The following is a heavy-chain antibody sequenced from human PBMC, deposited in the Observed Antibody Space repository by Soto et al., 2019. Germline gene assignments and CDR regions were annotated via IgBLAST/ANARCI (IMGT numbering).Heavy chain of an antibody. J-gene: IGHJ4*02. D-gene: IGHD6-19*01. CDR1: GGSISSGGYS. CDR3: ARAGGLGAVAVDY. CDR2: IYHSGST. V-gene: IGHV4-30-2*01. Sequence: QLQLQESGSGLVKPSQTLSLTCAVSGGSISSGGYSWSWIRQPPGKGLEWIGYIYHSGSTYYNPPPKSRVTISVDRSKTQFSLKLSSVTAADTAVYYCARAGGLGAVAVDYWGQGTLVTVSS.